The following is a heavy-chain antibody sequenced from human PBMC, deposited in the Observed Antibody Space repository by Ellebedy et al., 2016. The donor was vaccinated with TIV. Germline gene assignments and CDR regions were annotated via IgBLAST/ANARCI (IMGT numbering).Heavy chain of an antibody. Sequence: GESLKISCKGSAYIFDTSWIGWVRQMPGKGLEWMGIIYPGDSETRYGPSFQGQVTLSVDKSINTAYRQWSSLKAADTAIYYCARPMGEVTTIGWCDVWGQGTLGTVSS. CDR3: ARPMGEVTTIGWCDV. J-gene: IGHJ5*02. CDR1: AYIFDTSW. V-gene: IGHV5-51*01. CDR2: IYPGDSET. D-gene: IGHD5-24*01.